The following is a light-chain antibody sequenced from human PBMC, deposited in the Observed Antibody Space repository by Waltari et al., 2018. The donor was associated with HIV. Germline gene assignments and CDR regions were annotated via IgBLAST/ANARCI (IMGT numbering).Light chain of an antibody. CDR2: DSE. CDR1: SVSVARSHF. V-gene: IGLV7-46*01. CDR3: LLSYHGVRF. Sequence: VVTQEPSLAVSPGETVTPSCASFSVSVARSHFPYWFQLKPGQAPRTLSYDSEKRHPLTPGRFSGSLDGGRAILTLSGALQEDEAEYFCLLSYHGVRFFGGGTRLTV. J-gene: IGLJ2*01.